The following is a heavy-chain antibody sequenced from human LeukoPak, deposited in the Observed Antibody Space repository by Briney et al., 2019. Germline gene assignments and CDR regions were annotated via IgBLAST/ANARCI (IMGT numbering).Heavy chain of an antibody. CDR3: ARDLDDYYDSSEHWFDP. CDR2: IYTSGST. J-gene: IGHJ5*02. CDR1: GGSISSGIYY. V-gene: IGHV4-61*02. Sequence: KSSETLSLTCTVSGGSISSGIYYWSWIRQPAGKGLEWIGRIYTSGSTNYNPSLKSRVTISVDTSKNQFSLKLSSVTAADTAVYYCARDLDDYYDSSEHWFDPWGQGTLVTVSS. D-gene: IGHD3-22*01.